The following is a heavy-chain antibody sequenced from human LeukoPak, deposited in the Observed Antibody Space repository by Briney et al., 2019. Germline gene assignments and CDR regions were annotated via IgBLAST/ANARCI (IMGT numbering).Heavy chain of an antibody. CDR1: GFTFSTYG. CDR2: ISYDGSNK. CDR3: AKELDY. J-gene: IGHJ4*02. Sequence: PGGSLRLSCAASGFTFSTYGMHWVRQAPGKGLEWVAVISYDGSNKYYADSVKGRFTISRDNSKNTLYLQMNSLRVEDTAAYYCAKELDYWGQGTLVTVSS. V-gene: IGHV3-30*18.